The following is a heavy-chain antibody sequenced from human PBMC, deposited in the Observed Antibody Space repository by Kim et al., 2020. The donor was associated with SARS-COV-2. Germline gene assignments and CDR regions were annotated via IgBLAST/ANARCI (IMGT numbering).Heavy chain of an antibody. CDR1: GGSFSGYY. CDR3: ARDGNAPRRRGFTYGSNYYYYYGMDV. D-gene: IGHD5-18*01. Sequence: SETLSLTCAVYGGSFSGYYWSWIRQPPGKGLEWIGEINHSGSTNYNPSLKSRVTISVDTSKNQFSLKLSSVTAADTAVYYCARDGNAPRRRGFTYGSNYYYYYGMDVWGQGTTVTVSS. V-gene: IGHV4-34*01. J-gene: IGHJ6*02. CDR2: INHSGST.